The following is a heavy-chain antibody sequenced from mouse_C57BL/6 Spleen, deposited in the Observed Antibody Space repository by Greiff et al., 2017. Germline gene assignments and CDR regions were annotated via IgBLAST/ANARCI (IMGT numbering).Heavy chain of an antibody. D-gene: IGHD4-1*01. V-gene: IGHV1-82*01. CDR3: AKTGTNFDY. J-gene: IGHJ2*01. CDR2: IYPGDGDT. CDR1: GYAFSSSW. Sequence: QVQLQQSGPELVKPGASVKISCKASGYAFSSSWMNWVKPRPGKGLEWIGRIYPGDGDTNYNGKFKGKATRTADKSSSTAYMQRSSLTSEDSAVYFCAKTGTNFDYWVQGTTLTVSS.